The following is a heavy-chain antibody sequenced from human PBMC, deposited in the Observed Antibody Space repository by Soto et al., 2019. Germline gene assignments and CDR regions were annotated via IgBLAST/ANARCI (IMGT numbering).Heavy chain of an antibody. Sequence: PGGSLRLSCAASGFTFSSYGMHWVRQAPGKGLEWVAVISYDGSNKYYADSVKGRFTISRDNSKNTLYLQMNSLRAEDTAVYYCAKVRDYGDYVIDYWGQGTLVTVSS. D-gene: IGHD4-17*01. CDR3: AKVRDYGDYVIDY. CDR1: GFTFSSYG. J-gene: IGHJ4*02. CDR2: ISYDGSNK. V-gene: IGHV3-30*18.